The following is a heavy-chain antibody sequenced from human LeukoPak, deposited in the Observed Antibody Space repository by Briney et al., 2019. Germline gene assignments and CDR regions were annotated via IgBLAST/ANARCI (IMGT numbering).Heavy chain of an antibody. CDR1: GFTFTNSW. J-gene: IGHJ4*02. D-gene: IGHD4-11*01. V-gene: IGHV3-7*03. CDR2: IKQDGNEK. Sequence: PGGSLTLSCAASGFTFTNSWMSWVRQAPGTGLEWVANIKQDGNEKYYVDSVRGRFTITRDNAKNSLYLQMNSLRADDTAVYYCASPPTVTTFDSWGRGTLVTVSS. CDR3: ASPPTVTTFDS.